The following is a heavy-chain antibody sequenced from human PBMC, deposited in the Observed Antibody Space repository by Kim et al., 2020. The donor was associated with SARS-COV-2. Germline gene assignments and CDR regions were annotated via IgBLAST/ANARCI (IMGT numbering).Heavy chain of an antibody. CDR3: ARKSEAWTAYYYYYYMDV. D-gene: IGHD1-1*01. V-gene: IGHV4-4*02. CDR2: IYHSGST. J-gene: IGHJ6*03. Sequence: SETLSLTCAVSGGSISSSNWWSWVRQPPGKGLEWIGEIYHSGSTNYNPSLKSRVTISVDKSKNQFSLKLSSVTAVDTAVYYCARKSEAWTAYYYYYYMDVWGKGTTVTVSS. CDR1: GGSISSSNW.